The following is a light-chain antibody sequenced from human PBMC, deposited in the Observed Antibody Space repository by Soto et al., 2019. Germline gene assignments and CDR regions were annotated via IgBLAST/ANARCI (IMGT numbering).Light chain of an antibody. CDR3: SSYTSSSTLV. J-gene: IGLJ1*01. V-gene: IGLV2-14*03. CDR2: DVS. Sequence: QSVLTQPASVSGSPGQSITISCTGTSSDFGGYSYVSWYQQHPGKAPKLMIYDVSNRPSGVSNRFSGSKSGNTASLTISGLQAEDEADYYCSSYTSSSTLVFGTGTKVTVL. CDR1: SSDFGGYSY.